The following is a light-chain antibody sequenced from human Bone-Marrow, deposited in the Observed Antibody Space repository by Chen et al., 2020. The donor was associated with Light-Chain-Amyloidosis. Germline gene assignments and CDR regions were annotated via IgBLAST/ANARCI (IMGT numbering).Light chain of an antibody. CDR1: NIGSTS. Sequence: SYVLTQPCSVSGAPGQTAKMACGGNNIGSTSVHWYQQTPGQAPLLVVYDDSDRPSGIPERLSGSNSGNTATLTISRVEAGDEADYYCQVWDRSSDRPVFGGGTKLTDL. CDR3: QVWDRSSDRPV. CDR2: DDS. J-gene: IGLJ3*02. V-gene: IGLV3-21*02.